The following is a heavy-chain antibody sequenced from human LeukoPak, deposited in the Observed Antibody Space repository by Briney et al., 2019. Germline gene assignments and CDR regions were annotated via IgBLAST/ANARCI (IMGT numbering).Heavy chain of an antibody. CDR2: ISGSGGST. CDR3: AKREIVGPTNYFQH. CDR1: GFTSRSYA. D-gene: IGHD1-26*01. Sequence: GGSLRLSCAASGFTSRSYAMSWVRQAPGKGLEWVATISGSGGSTYYADSVKGRFTISRDNSRDTLYLQMNGLRAEDTAVYFCAKREIVGPTNYFQHWGQGTLVTVSS. J-gene: IGHJ1*01. V-gene: IGHV3-23*01.